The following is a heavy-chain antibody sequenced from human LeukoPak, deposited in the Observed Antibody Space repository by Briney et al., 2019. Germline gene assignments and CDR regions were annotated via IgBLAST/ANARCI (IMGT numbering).Heavy chain of an antibody. CDR1: GFTFSSYA. Sequence: GGSLRLSCAASGFTFSSYAMSWVRQAPGKGLEWVAFIPFDGSNKYYADSVKGRFTVSRDNSKNTLSLQMNSLTTEDTAVYYCASIDYWGQGTLVTVSS. CDR2: IPFDGSNK. V-gene: IGHV3-30*02. J-gene: IGHJ4*02. CDR3: ASIDY.